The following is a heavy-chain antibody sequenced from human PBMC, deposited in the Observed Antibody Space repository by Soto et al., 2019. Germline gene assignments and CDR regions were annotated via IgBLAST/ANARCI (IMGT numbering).Heavy chain of an antibody. V-gene: IGHV3-23*01. CDR1: EFTFSSYA. D-gene: IGHD3-22*01. J-gene: IGHJ6*02. CDR2: ISGGGGTT. Sequence: GGSLRLSCAASEFTFSSYAMDWVRQAPGKGLEWVSVISGGGGTTYYADSVKGRFRISRDNSKNTLYLQMNSLRVEDTAVYYCAKGKVAYDNSGLQYFYYFPMNVWGQGTTVTVSS. CDR3: AKGKVAYDNSGLQYFYYFPMNV.